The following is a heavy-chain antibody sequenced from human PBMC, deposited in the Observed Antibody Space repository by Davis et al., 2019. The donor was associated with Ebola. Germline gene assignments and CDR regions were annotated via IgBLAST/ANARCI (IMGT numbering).Heavy chain of an antibody. CDR1: GFTFNDFT. D-gene: IGHD3-3*01. Sequence: GESLKISCAASGFTFNDFTMTWVRQAPGKGLEWVSAISGSGGSTYYADSVKGRFTISRDNSKNTLYLQMNSLRAEDTAVYYCAKDLWEYDSDGMDVWGQGTTVTVSS. V-gene: IGHV3-23*01. J-gene: IGHJ6*02. CDR3: AKDLWEYDSDGMDV. CDR2: ISGSGGST.